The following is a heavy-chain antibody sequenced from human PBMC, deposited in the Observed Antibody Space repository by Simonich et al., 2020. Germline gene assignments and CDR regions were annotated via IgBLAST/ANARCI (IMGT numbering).Heavy chain of an antibody. CDR3: ARDTSYYGSGSYYFDY. Sequence: GGGLVKPGGSLRLSCAASGFTFSSYSMNWVRQAPGKGLEWVSSISSSSGYIYYADSGKGRFTISRDNAKNSLYLQMNSLRAEDTAVYYCARDTSYYGSGSYYFDYWGQGTLVTVSS. D-gene: IGHD3-10*01. CDR1: GFTFSSYS. J-gene: IGHJ4*02. V-gene: IGHV3-21*01. CDR2: ISSSSGYI.